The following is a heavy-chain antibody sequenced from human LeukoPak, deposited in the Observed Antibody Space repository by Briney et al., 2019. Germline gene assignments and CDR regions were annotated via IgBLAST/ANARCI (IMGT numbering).Heavy chain of an antibody. CDR1: GFTFSSYG. D-gene: IGHD3-16*01. CDR3: ARNSYVWGSYVPDY. Sequence: GGSLRLSCVASGFTFSSYGMHWVRQAPGKGLEWVAFIRYDERNEYYADSVKGRFTISRDISRNTLYLQMNSLRAEDTAVYYCARNSYVWGSYVPDYWGQGTLVTVPS. CDR2: IRYDERNE. V-gene: IGHV3-30*02. J-gene: IGHJ4*02.